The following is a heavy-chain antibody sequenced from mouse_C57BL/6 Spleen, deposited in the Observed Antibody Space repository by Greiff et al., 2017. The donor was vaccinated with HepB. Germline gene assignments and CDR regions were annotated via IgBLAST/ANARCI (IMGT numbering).Heavy chain of an antibody. Sequence: QVQLQQPGAELVRPGSSVKLSCKASGYTFTSYWMHWVKQRPIQGLEWIGNIDPSDSETHYNQKFKDKATLTVDKSSSTAYMQLSSLTSEDSAVYYCARSADGLVFAYWGQGTLVTVSA. V-gene: IGHV1-52*01. D-gene: IGHD6-1*01. CDR3: ARSADGLVFAY. CDR1: GYTFTSYW. CDR2: IDPSDSET. J-gene: IGHJ3*01.